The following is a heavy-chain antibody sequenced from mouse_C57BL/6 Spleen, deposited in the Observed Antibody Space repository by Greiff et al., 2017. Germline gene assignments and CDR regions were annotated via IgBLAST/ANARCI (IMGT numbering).Heavy chain of an antibody. CDR3: TIPFAY. CDR2: TRLKSDNYAT. Sequence: EVTLVASGGGLVQPGGSIKLSCVSSGFTFSHYYMNWIPHSPANGLEWVSQTRLKSDNYATHYAASVTGRFTISIDESKSRVYLQMNNSRAEDTGIYYGTIPFAYWGQGTLVTVSA. J-gene: IGHJ3*01. V-gene: IGHV6-3*01. D-gene: IGHD5-1-1*01. CDR1: GFTFSHYY.